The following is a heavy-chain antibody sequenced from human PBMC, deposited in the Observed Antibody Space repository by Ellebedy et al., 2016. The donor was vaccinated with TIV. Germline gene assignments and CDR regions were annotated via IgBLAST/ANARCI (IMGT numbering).Heavy chain of an antibody. J-gene: IGHJ3*02. CDR2: IVVGSGNT. CDR1: GFTFTSSA. V-gene: IGHV1-58*02. Sequence: AASVKVSCKASGFTFTSSAIQWARQARGQRLEWIGWIVVGSGNTNYAQKFQERVTITRAMSTSTAYMEVSSLRSEDTAVYYCAATSGSYRSMLLAGPLDDAFDIWGQGTMVTVSS. CDR3: AATSGSYRSMLLAGPLDDAFDI. D-gene: IGHD1-26*01.